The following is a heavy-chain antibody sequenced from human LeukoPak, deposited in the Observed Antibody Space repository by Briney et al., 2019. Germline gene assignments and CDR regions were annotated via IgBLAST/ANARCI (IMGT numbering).Heavy chain of an antibody. CDR3: ARETRYSSSWYEWFDP. D-gene: IGHD6-13*01. J-gene: IGHJ5*02. CDR2: INPNSGGT. CDR1: GYTFTGYY. Sequence: ASVKVSCKASGYTFTGYYMHWVRQAPGQGLEWMGWINPNSGGTNYAQKFQGRVTMTRDTSISTAYMELSRLRSDDTAVYYCARETRYSSSWYEWFDPWGQGTLATVSS. V-gene: IGHV1-2*02.